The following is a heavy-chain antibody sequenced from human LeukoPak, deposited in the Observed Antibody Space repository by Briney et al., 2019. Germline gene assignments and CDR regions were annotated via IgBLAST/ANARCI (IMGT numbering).Heavy chain of an antibody. CDR2: IEQDGSDK. CDR3: ASGPRWVGAAWAHSFTI. D-gene: IGHD2-15*01. J-gene: IGHJ3*02. Sequence: PGGSLRLSCLDSGFTFSSYWMSWVRQAPGKGLEWVANIEQDGSDKYYVDSVKGRFTISRDNAKNSLYLQMNSLRAEDTAVYFCASGPRWVGAAWAHSFTIWGQGTTVTVSS. CDR1: GFTFSSYW. V-gene: IGHV3-7*01.